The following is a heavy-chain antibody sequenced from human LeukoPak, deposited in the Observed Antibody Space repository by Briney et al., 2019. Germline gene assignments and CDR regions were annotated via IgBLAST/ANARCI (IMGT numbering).Heavy chain of an antibody. V-gene: IGHV3-64*01. CDR2: ISSNGGST. D-gene: IGHD6-19*01. J-gene: IGHJ6*03. CDR1: GFTFSSYA. Sequence: PGGSLRLSCAASGFTFSSYAMHWVRQAPGKGLEYVSAISSNGGSTYYANSVKGRFTISRDNSKNTLYLQMGSLRAEDTAVYYCARGVAGAYYYYYMDVWGKGTTVTVSS. CDR3: ARGVAGAYYYYYMDV.